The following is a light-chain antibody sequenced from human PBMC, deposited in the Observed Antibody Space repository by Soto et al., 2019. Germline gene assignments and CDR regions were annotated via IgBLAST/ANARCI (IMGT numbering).Light chain of an antibody. CDR3: SSYTTGTTWG. CDR1: SSDVGRYNY. CDR2: DVS. V-gene: IGLV2-14*01. Sequence: QSVLTQPASVSGSPGQSITLSCTGTSSDVGRYNYVSWHQQHPGKAPKLLIFDVSNRPSGVSDRFSGSKSGNTASLTISGLQAEDEADYYCSSYTTGTTWGFGGGTKVTVL. J-gene: IGLJ3*02.